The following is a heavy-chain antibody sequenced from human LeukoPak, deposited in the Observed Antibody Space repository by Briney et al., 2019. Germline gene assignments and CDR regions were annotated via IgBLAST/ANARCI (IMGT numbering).Heavy chain of an antibody. CDR3: ARDSVSWDYVWGSYRPNYFDY. V-gene: IGHV4-4*07. Sequence: YPSETLSLTCTVSGSSIRSYYWSWIRQPAGKGLEWIGRIYTSGSTNYNPSLKSRVTMSVDTSKNQFSLKLSSVTAADTAVYYCARDSVSWDYVWGSYRPNYFDYWGQGTLVTVSS. CDR1: GSSIRSYY. D-gene: IGHD3-16*02. J-gene: IGHJ4*02. CDR2: IYTSGST.